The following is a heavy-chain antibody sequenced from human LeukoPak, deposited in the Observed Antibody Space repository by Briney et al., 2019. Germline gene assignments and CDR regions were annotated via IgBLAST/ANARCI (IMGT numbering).Heavy chain of an antibody. J-gene: IGHJ4*02. CDR2: ISGSGGST. CDR1: GFTFSSYA. D-gene: IGHD3-10*01. Sequence: GGSLRLSCAASGFTFSSYAMSWVRQAPGQGLEWVSAISGSGGSTYYADSVKGRFTISRDNSKNTLYLQMNSLRAEDTAVYYCAKSHRAAVTMVRGVAYYFDYWGQGTLVTVSS. CDR3: AKSHRAAVTMVRGVAYYFDY. V-gene: IGHV3-23*01.